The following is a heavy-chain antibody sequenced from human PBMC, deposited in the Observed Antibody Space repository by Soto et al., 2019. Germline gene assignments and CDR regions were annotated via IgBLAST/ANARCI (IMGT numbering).Heavy chain of an antibody. CDR2: IYASGRA. Sequence: QVQLQEAGPGLVKPSQTLSLTCTVSGASIRGVDYFWTWIRQRPGKGLEWLGNIYASGRAYTNPSLKRRVGLSVDTSQNKFALSLTSVTAADSAVYYCAREGKDISTHGGWNAFDLWGQGTEVSVFS. V-gene: IGHV4-31*03. D-gene: IGHD2-15*01. CDR1: GASIRGVDYF. J-gene: IGHJ3*01. CDR3: AREGKDISTHGGWNAFDL.